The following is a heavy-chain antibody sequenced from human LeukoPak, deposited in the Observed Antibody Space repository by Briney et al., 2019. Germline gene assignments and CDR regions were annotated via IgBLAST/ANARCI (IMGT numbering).Heavy chain of an antibody. CDR1: GGSIRRSSYY. J-gene: IGHJ4*02. CDR2: IYYGGNT. D-gene: IGHD3-16*02. V-gene: IGHV4-39*01. CDR3: ARRNNYDYVWGSYRPNLPFDY. Sequence: SETLSLTCTVSGGSIRRSSYYWGWIRQPPGKGLEWIGTIYYGGNTYYTPSLKSRVTISVDTSKNQFSLKLSSVTAADTAVYYCARRNNYDYVWGSYRPNLPFDYWGQGTLVTVSS.